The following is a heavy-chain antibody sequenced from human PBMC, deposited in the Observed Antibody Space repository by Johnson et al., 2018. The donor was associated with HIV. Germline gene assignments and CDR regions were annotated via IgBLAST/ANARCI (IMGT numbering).Heavy chain of an antibody. Sequence: MQLVESGGGVVQPGRSLRLSCAVSGFTFNTYWMHWVRQAPGKGLVWVARINTAGGSTSYVDSVKGRFTVSRDNAKSTLYLQMNSLRADDTAVYYCAREGPSERAGFDIWGQGTMVTVSS. CDR2: INTAGGST. J-gene: IGHJ3*02. CDR1: GFTFNTYW. V-gene: IGHV3-74*01. CDR3: AREGPSERAGFDI.